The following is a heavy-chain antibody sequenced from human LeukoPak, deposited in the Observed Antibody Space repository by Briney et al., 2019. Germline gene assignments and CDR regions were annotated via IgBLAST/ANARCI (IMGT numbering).Heavy chain of an antibody. CDR3: ARAGYCTNGVCYKRGGIDY. CDR2: INPNSGGT. J-gene: IGHJ4*02. V-gene: IGHV1-2*02. Sequence: ASVKVSCLASGYTFTDYYLHWVRQAPGQGLEWMGWINPNSGGTNYAQTFQGRVTMTRDTSISTAYMELSRLRSDDTAVYYCARAGYCTNGVCYKRGGIDYWGQGTLVTVSS. CDR1: GYTFTDYY. D-gene: IGHD2-8*01.